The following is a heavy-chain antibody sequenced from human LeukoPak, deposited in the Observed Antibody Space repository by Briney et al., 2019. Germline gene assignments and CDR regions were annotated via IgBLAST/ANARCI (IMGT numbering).Heavy chain of an antibody. D-gene: IGHD3-22*01. CDR3: ASTYYYDSGGYAAGYFQH. J-gene: IGHJ1*01. CDR2: ISSGSSNI. CDR1: GFIFSTYS. Sequence: GGSLRLSCAASGFIFSTYSMNWVRQAPGKGLEWVSYISSGSSNIYYADSVKGRFTISRDNAKNSLYLQMNSLRDEDTAVYYCASTYYYDSGGYAAGYFQHWGQGTLVTVSS. V-gene: IGHV3-48*02.